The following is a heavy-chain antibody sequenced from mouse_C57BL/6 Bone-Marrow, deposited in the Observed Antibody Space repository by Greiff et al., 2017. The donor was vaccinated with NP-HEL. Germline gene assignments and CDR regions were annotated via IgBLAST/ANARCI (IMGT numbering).Heavy chain of an antibody. J-gene: IGHJ1*03. D-gene: IGHD2-10*01. V-gene: IGHV10-1*01. Sequence: DVKLVESGGGLVQPKGSLKLSCAASGFSFNTYAMNWVRQAPGKGLEWVARIRSKSNNYATYYADSVKDRFTISRDDSESMLYLQMNNLKTEDTAMYYCVRGGLPTDVWGTGTTVTVSS. CDR1: GFSFNTYA. CDR2: IRSKSNNYAT. CDR3: VRGGLPTDV.